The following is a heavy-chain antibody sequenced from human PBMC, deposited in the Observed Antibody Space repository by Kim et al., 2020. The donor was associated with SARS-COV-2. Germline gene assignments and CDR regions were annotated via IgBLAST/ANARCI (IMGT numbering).Heavy chain of an antibody. CDR2: IKSKTDGGTT. J-gene: IGHJ6*02. Sequence: GGSLRLSCAASGFTFSNAWMSWVRQAPGKGLEWVGRIKSKTDGGTTDYAAPVKGRFTISRDDSKNTLYLQMNSLKTEDTAVYYCDAAAYYYGMDVWGQGTTVTVSS. V-gene: IGHV3-15*01. D-gene: IGHD2-2*01. CDR1: GFTFSNAW. CDR3: DAAAYYYGMDV.